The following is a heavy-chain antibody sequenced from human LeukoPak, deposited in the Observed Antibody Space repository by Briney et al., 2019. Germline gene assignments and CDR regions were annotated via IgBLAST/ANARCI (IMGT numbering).Heavy chain of an antibody. Sequence: SETLSLTCTVSGGSISSSSYYGGWIRQPPGKGLEWIGSIYYSGSTYYNPSLKSRVTISVDTSKNQFSLKLSSVTAADTAVYYCARPGDSSGYGWFDPWGQGTLVTVSS. CDR2: IYYSGST. CDR3: ARPGDSSGYGWFDP. V-gene: IGHV4-39*01. CDR1: GGSISSSSYY. D-gene: IGHD3-22*01. J-gene: IGHJ5*02.